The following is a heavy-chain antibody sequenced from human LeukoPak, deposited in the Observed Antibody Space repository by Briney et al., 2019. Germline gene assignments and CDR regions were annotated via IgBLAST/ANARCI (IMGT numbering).Heavy chain of an antibody. J-gene: IGHJ4*02. CDR2: YDPEEGVT. Sequence: SVKVSCKVSDHTLNQVAIHWVRQAPGKGPEWMGGYDPEEGVTIYAEKFQDRVTMIEDTSTETAYMELSSLRYADTAVYFCVTMKQDRYDSRGPFDSWGQGSLVTVSS. CDR1: DHTLNQVA. D-gene: IGHD3-22*01. CDR3: VTMKQDRYDSRGPFDS. V-gene: IGHV1-24*01.